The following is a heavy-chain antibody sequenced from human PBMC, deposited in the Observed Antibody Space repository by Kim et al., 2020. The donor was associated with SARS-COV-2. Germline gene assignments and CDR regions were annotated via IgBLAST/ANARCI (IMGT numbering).Heavy chain of an antibody. V-gene: IGHV3-30*04. J-gene: IGHJ6*02. Sequence: GGSLRLSCAASGFMFSSYAMHWVRQAPGKGLEWVAVISFDGSIKYYTSFVRGRFIISRDKSKNTLYLEMNSLRAEDTAKYYCARDRSGWSKRDFYDYGMDVWGQGTTVTVSS. CDR3: ARDRSGWSKRDFYDYGMDV. CDR1: GFMFSSYA. D-gene: IGHD6-19*01. CDR2: ISFDGSIK.